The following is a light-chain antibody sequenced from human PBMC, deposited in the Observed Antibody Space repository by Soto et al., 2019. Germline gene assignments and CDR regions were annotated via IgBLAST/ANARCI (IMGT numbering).Light chain of an antibody. V-gene: IGKV3-20*01. CDR2: SAS. J-gene: IGKJ2*01. Sequence: EVVLTQSPGTLSLSPGERVTLSCRASQSVASSYLAWYQQKPGRAPRLLFYSASSRATGIPDRFSGSGSGTDFTLTISSLQAEDVAVYYCHQYYTTPQTFGQGTQLEIK. CDR1: QSVASSY. CDR3: HQYYTTPQT.